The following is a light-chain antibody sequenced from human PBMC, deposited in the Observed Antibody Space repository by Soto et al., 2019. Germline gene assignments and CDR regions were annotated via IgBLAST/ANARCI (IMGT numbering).Light chain of an antibody. V-gene: IGLV1-47*01. Sequence: QSVLTQPPSASGTPGQRVTFSCSGGRSNIGSNYVFWYQQFPGTAPKLLIYRNNQRPSGVPDRFSGSKSGTSASLAISGLRSEDEADHYCTSWDDSLYHVVFGGGTKVTVL. CDR1: RSNIGSNY. J-gene: IGLJ2*01. CDR3: TSWDDSLYHVV. CDR2: RNN.